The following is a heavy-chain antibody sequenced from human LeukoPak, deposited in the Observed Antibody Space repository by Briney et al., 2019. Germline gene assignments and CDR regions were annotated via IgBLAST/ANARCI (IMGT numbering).Heavy chain of an antibody. D-gene: IGHD6-19*01. CDR3: ARVTAVAGSPVGY. CDR1: GGSISSSSYY. J-gene: IGHJ4*02. CDR2: IYYSGST. V-gene: IGHV4-39*07. Sequence: PSETLSLTCTVSGGSISSSSYYWGWIRQPPGKGLEWIGSIYYSGSTYYNPSLKSRSTISLDTSKNQFSLKVSSVTAADTAVYYCARVTAVAGSPVGYWGQGTLVTVSS.